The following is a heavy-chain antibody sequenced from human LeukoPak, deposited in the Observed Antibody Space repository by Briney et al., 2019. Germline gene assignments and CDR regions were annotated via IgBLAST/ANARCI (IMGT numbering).Heavy chain of an antibody. CDR3: ARDAQQQLVRRYYYYYYMDV. CDR1: GYSFTSYY. D-gene: IGHD6-13*01. V-gene: IGHV1-46*01. J-gene: IGHJ6*03. CDR2: INPSGGST. Sequence: ASVKGSCKASGYSFTSYYMHWVRQAPGQGLEWMGIINPSGGSTSYAQKFQGRVTMTRDMSTSTVYMELRSLRSDDTAVYYCARDAQQQLVRRYYYYYYMDVWGKGTTVTISS.